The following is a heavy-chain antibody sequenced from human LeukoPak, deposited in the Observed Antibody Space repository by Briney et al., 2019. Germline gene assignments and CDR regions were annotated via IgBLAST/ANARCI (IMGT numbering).Heavy chain of an antibody. CDR3: ARQHKSYYMDV. J-gene: IGHJ6*03. CDR2: VYHSGST. CDR1: GASISSESYY. Sequence: SETLSLTCTVAGASISSESYYWGWIRQPPGKGLEWIGAVYHSGSTYYNPSLKSRVTISVDTSKNQFSLKLSSVTAADTAVYYCARQHKSYYMDVWGKGTTVTVSS. V-gene: IGHV4-39*01.